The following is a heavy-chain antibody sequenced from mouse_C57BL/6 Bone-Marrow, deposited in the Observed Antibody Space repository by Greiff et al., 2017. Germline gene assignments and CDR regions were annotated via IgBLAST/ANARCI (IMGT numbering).Heavy chain of an antibody. CDR1: GFNIKDYY. J-gene: IGHJ3*01. CDR3: TPILGYGSAWFAY. CDR2: IDPEDGDT. V-gene: IGHV14-1*01. Sequence: EVQLQQSGAELVRPGASVKLSCTASGFNIKDYYMHWVKQRPEQGLEWIGRIDPEDGDTEYAPKFQGKATMTADTSSNTAYLQLSSLTSEDTAVYYWTPILGYGSAWFAYWGQGTLVTVSA. D-gene: IGHD1-1*01.